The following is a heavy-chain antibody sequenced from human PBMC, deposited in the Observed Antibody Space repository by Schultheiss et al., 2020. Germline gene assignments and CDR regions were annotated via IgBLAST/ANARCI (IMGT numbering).Heavy chain of an antibody. J-gene: IGHJ5*02. CDR2: IYYSGST. CDR3: ASHSSWYGIRFDP. Sequence: SETLSLTCEFSGASLKGFFWNWIRQSPGSGLEWIGYIYYSGSTNYNPSLKSRVTMSVDTSKNQFSLKLSSVTAADTAVYYCASHSSWYGIRFDPWGQGTLVTVSS. V-gene: IGHV4-59*08. D-gene: IGHD6-13*01. CDR1: GASLKGFF.